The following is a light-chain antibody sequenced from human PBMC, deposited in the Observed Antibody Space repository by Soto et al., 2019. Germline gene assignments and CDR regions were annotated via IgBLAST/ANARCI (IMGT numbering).Light chain of an antibody. V-gene: IGKV1-5*01. CDR3: QPYHNDWT. CDR1: LKIRSR. CDR2: DAS. J-gene: IGKJ1*01. Sequence: DFQMNQSPSTLSASVGERVNITCRASLKIRSRLAWFQQKPGKAPQLLIYDASSLERGVPQRFSGSGSGTEFTLTISSLQTDDFSTYYCQPYHNDWTFGQGTKVE.